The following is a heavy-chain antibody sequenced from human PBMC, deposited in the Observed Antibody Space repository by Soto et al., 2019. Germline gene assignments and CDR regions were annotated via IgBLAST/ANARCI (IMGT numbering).Heavy chain of an antibody. CDR2: ISAYNGNT. V-gene: IGHV1-18*01. D-gene: IGHD3-10*01. J-gene: IGHJ6*02. CDR3: ARDRGYYYGSGSYYNDYYYYGMDV. Sequence: VASVKVSCKASGYTFTSYGISWVRQAPGQGLEWMGWISAYNGNTNYAQKLQGRVTMTTDTSTSTAYMELRSLRSDDTAVYYCARDRGYYYGSGSYYNDYYYYGMDVWGQGTTVTVSS. CDR1: GYTFTSYG.